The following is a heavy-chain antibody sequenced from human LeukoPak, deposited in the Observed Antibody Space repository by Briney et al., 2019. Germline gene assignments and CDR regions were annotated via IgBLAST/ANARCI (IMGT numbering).Heavy chain of an antibody. CDR2: IIPIFGTA. D-gene: IGHD3-9*01. CDR3: ARDGPRYYDILTGYYLSP. CDR1: GGTFSSYA. Sequence: ASVKVSCKASGGTFSSYAISWVRQAPGQGLEWMGGIIPIFGTANYAQKFQGRVTITADESTSTAYMELSSLRSEDTAVYYCARDGPRYYDILTGYYLSPWGQGTLVTVSS. J-gene: IGHJ5*02. V-gene: IGHV1-69*13.